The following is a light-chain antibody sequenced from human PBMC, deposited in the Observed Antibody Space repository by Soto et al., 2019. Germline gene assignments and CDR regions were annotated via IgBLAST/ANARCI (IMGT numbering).Light chain of an antibody. CDR3: STWDDSLNSLM. CDR2: RND. Sequence: QSVLTQSPSASGTPGQRVNFSCSGSSSNIGGNYVYWYQHLPGAAPKLLFYRNDQRPSGVPDRFSASKFGTSASLAISGLRSEDEAHYYCSTWDDSLNSLMFGGGTQLTVL. CDR1: SSNIGGNY. J-gene: IGLJ3*02. V-gene: IGLV1-47*01.